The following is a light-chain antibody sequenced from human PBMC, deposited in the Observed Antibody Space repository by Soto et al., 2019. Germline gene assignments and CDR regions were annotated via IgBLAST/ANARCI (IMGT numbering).Light chain of an antibody. CDR3: QSYDSSLSGWV. CDR2: GNS. Sequence: QSVLTQPPSVSGAXGXXXTISCTGSSSNIGAGYDVHWYQQLPGTAPKLLIYGNSNRPSGVPDRFSGSKSGTSASLAITGLQAEDEADYYCQSYDSSLSGWVFGGGTKLTVL. V-gene: IGLV1-40*01. CDR1: SSNIGAGYD. J-gene: IGLJ3*02.